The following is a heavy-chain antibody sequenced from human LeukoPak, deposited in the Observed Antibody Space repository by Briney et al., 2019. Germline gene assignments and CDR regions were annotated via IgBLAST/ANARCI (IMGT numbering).Heavy chain of an antibody. V-gene: IGHV3-23*01. D-gene: IGHD2-15*01. CDR2: VSDSGYST. CDR1: GFTFTSYA. J-gene: IGHJ3*02. CDR3: APRPDIVVVVPASDAFDM. Sequence: PGGSLRLSCAASGFTFTSYAMSWVRQAPGKGLEWVSAVSDSGYSTYYADSVKGRFTISRDNSKNTVHLQMNSLRAEDTAVYYCAPRPDIVVVVPASDAFDMWGQGTMVTVSS.